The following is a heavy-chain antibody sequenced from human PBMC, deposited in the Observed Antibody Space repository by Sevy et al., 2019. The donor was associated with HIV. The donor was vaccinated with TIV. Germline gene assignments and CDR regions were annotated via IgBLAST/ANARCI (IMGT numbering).Heavy chain of an antibody. J-gene: IGHJ6*03. CDR2: VYRGGST. CDR1: GGSIVTYY. Sequence: SETLSLTCSLSGGSIVTYYWTWFRQSPGKGLEYIGYVYRGGSTNYNPSLKGRATTSLDTSKKQFSLTLRSVTAADTAVYYCARLTSSFYYYMDVWGKGTTVTVSS. V-gene: IGHV4-59*08. CDR3: ARLTSSFYYYMDV. D-gene: IGHD6-6*01.